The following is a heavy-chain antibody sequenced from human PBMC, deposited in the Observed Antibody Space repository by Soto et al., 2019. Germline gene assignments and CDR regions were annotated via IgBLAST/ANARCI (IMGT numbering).Heavy chain of an antibody. CDR3: ARQQSSSEYYYYMDV. CDR1: GYSFTSYW. Sequence: GESLKISCKGSGYSFTSYWIGWVRQMPGKGLEWMGIIYPGDSDTRYSPSFQGQVTISADKSISTAYLQWSSLKASDTAMYYCARQQSSSEYYYYMDVWGKGTTVTVSS. J-gene: IGHJ6*03. CDR2: IYPGDSDT. D-gene: IGHD6-6*01. V-gene: IGHV5-51*01.